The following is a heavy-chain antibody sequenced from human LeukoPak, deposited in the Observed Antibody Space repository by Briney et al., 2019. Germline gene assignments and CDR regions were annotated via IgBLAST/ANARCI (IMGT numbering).Heavy chain of an antibody. V-gene: IGHV3-23*01. Sequence: GGSLRLPCAASGFTFSSYAMSWVRQAPGKGLEWVSDLGGNSGYTYYADSVKGRFTVSRDNSKNTLSLQMNSLRVEDTAVYYCARKSSHFDSSGYFDYWGQGTLLTVSS. CDR1: GFTFSSYA. CDR3: ARKSSHFDSSGYFDY. CDR2: LGGNSGYT. D-gene: IGHD3-22*01. J-gene: IGHJ4*02.